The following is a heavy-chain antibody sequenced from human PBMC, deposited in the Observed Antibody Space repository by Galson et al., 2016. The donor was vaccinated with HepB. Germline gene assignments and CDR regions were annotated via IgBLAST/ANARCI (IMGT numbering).Heavy chain of an antibody. J-gene: IGHJ2*01. CDR3: VKGGGSYGGYFYL. CDR1: GFTFSSYA. CDR2: ITGTGGST. Sequence: SLRLSCAASGFTFSSYAMSWVRQTPGKGLGWVSSITGTGGSTFLADSVKGRFAISRDNSKSTLYLQMNSLRAEDTAVYYCVKGGGSYGGYFYLWGRGTLVTVSS. D-gene: IGHD1-26*01. V-gene: IGHV3-23*01.